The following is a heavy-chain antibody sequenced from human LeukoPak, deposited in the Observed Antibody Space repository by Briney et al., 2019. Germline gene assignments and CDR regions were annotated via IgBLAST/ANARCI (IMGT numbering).Heavy chain of an antibody. CDR2: INPNSGGT. CDR3: ARANRYSSTLIDY. J-gene: IGHJ4*02. D-gene: IGHD6-13*01. Sequence: GASVKVSCKASGYTFTGYYMHWVRQAPGQGLGWMGWINPNSGGTNYAQKFQGRVTMTRDTSISTAYMELSRLRPDDTAVYYCARANRYSSTLIDYWGQGTLVTVSS. V-gene: IGHV1-2*02. CDR1: GYTFTGYY.